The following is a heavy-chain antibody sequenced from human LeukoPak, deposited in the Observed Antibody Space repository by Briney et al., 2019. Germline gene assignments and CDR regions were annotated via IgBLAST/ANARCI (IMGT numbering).Heavy chain of an antibody. J-gene: IGHJ6*02. CDR3: ARAQQPGTLYYYGMDV. V-gene: IGHV2-70*01. D-gene: IGHD2-2*01. CDR1: GFSLSTSGMC. Sequence: SGPALVKPTQTLTLTCTFSGFSLSTSGMCVSWIRQPPGKALEWLALIEWDDDKYYSTSLKTRLTISKDTSKNQVVLTMTNMDPVHTATYYCARAQQPGTLYYYGMDVWGQGTTVTVSS. CDR2: IEWDDDK.